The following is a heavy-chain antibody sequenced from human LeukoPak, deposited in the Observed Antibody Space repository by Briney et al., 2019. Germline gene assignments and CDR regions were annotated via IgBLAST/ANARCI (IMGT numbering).Heavy chain of an antibody. CDR1: GFSFRRYD. D-gene: IGHD1-26*01. Sequence: GGSLRLSCAASGFSFRRYDMHWVRQAPGKGLEWVAATSYDGTSELYADFVKGRFSISRDNSRNTLSLQMDTLRPEDTAIYYCARAKGLAGSYLDNWFDPWGQGTRVIASS. V-gene: IGHV3-30*04. CDR3: ARAKGLAGSYLDNWFDP. CDR2: TSYDGTSE. J-gene: IGHJ5*02.